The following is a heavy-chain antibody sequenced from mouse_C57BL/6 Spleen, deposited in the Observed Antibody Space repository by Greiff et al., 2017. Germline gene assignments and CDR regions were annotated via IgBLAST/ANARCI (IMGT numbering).Heavy chain of an antibody. J-gene: IGHJ4*01. V-gene: IGHV1-53*01. CDR1: GYTFTSYW. D-gene: IGHD1-1*01. CDR2: INPSNGGT. Sequence: QVQLKQPGTELVKPGASVKLSCKASGYTFTSYWMHWVKQRPGQGLEWIGNINPSNGGTNYNEKFKSKATLTVDKSSSTAYMQLSSLTSEDSAVYYCARSGYYGSIGGNYYAMDYWGQGTSVTVSS. CDR3: ARSGYYGSIGGNYYAMDY.